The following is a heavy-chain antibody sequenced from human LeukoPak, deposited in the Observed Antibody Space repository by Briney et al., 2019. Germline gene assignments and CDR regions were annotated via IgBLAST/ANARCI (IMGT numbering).Heavy chain of an antibody. D-gene: IGHD5-18*01. CDR3: AKGPGYSYGFYYYYMDV. CDR1: GFTFSSYG. J-gene: IGHJ6*03. V-gene: IGHV3-33*06. Sequence: GGSLRRYCAASGFTFSSYGMHWVRQAPGKGLEWVAVIWYDGSNKYYADSVKGRFTISRDNSKNTLYLQMNSLRAEDTAVYYCAKGPGYSYGFYYYYMDVWGKGTTVTVSS. CDR2: IWYDGSNK.